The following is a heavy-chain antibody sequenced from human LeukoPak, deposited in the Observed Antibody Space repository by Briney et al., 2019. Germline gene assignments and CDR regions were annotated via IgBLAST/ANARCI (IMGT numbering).Heavy chain of an antibody. V-gene: IGHV4-4*02. CDR1: GGSISSSNW. D-gene: IGHD1-1*01. CDR2: IYHSGST. CDR3: ARDRGNPVQLERRDYYYYYMDV. Sequence: SETLSLTCAVSGGSISSSNWWSWVRQPPGKGLEWIGEIYHSGSTNYNPSLKSRVTISVDKSKNQFSLKLSSVTAADTAVYYCARDRGNPVQLERRDYYYYYMDVWGKGTTVTVSS. J-gene: IGHJ6*03.